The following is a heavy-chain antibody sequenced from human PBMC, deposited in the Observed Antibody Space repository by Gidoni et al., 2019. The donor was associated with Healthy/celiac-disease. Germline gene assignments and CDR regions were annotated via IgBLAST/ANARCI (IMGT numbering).Heavy chain of an antibody. CDR2: ISGSGGST. V-gene: IGHV3-23*01. D-gene: IGHD3-16*01. Sequence: RLSCAASGFPFSSYAMSWVRQAPGKGLEWVSAISGSGGSTYYADSVKGRFTISRDNSKNTLYLQMNSLRAEDTAVYYCAKAGMITFGGVNWGQGTLVTVSS. J-gene: IGHJ4*02. CDR3: AKAGMITFGGVN. CDR1: GFPFSSYA.